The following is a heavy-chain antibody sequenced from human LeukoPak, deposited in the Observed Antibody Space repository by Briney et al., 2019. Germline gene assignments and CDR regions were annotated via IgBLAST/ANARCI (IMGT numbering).Heavy chain of an antibody. CDR1: GGSISSSSYH. V-gene: IGHV4-39*01. J-gene: IGHJ4*02. CDR2: IYYSGNT. Sequence: PSETLSLTCTVSGGSISSSSYHWGWVRQPPGKGLEWIGSIYYSGNTYYSPSLKSRVTISVDTSKNQFSLKLTSVTAADTAVYFCTRLIAGSPGDCWGQGTLVTVSS. D-gene: IGHD1-26*01. CDR3: TRLIAGSPGDC.